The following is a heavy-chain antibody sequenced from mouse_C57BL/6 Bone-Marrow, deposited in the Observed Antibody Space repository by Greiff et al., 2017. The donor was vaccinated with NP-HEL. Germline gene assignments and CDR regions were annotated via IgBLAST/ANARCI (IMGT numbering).Heavy chain of an antibody. D-gene: IGHD1-3*01. CDR2: ISNLAYSI. CDR3: ARQLWDYAMDY. CDR1: GFTFSDYG. J-gene: IGHJ4*01. V-gene: IGHV5-15*04. Sequence: EVKVEESGGGLVQPGGSLKLSCAASGFTFSDYGMAWVRQAPRKGPEWVAFISNLAYSIYYADTVTGRFTISRENAKNTLYLEMSSLRSEDTAMYYCARQLWDYAMDYCGQGTSVTVSS.